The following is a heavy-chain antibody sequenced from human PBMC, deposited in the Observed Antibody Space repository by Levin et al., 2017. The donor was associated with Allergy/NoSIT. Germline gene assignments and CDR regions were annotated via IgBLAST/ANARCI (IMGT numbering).Heavy chain of an antibody. CDR3: AREPDYGDHTFDY. D-gene: IGHD4-17*01. V-gene: IGHV1-69*04. CDR2: IIPIHGIA. CDR1: GGTFSNYI. Sequence: SVKVSCKASGGTFSNYIISWVRQAPGQGLEWMGRIIPIHGIATYAQKFQGRVTITADKSTSTAYMELSSLRSEDTAVYYCAREPDYGDHTFDYWGQGTLVTVSS. J-gene: IGHJ4*02.